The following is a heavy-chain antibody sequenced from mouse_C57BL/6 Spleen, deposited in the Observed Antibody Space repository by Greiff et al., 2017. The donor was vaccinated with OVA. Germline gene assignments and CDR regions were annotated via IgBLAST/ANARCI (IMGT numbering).Heavy chain of an antibody. Sequence: EVQLQQSGPELVKPGASVKISCKASGYTFTDYYMNWVKQSHGKSLEWIGDINPNNGGTSSNQQIKGKATLTVDKSSSPAYMELRSLTSGASAGYYYARPYVAMDYWGQGTSVTVSS. CDR3: ARPYVAMDY. J-gene: IGHJ4*01. CDR1: GYTFTDYY. CDR2: INPNNGGT. V-gene: IGHV1-26*01.